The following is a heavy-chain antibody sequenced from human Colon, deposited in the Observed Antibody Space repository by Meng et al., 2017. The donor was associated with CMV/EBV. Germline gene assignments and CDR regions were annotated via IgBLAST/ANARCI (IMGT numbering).Heavy chain of an antibody. J-gene: IGHJ6*02. CDR3: AREKVTQKWRQETFGPLYYYGVDV. Sequence: GGSLRLSCAASGFTFNNYAMQWVRQAPGKGLEWVALISYDATTKYYADSVEGRFTISRDNSKNSLFLQMNSLRAEDTATYYCAREKVTQKWRQETFGPLYYYGVDVWGQGTTVTVSS. V-gene: IGHV3-30*04. CDR1: GFTFNNYA. CDR2: ISYDATTK. D-gene: IGHD5-18*01.